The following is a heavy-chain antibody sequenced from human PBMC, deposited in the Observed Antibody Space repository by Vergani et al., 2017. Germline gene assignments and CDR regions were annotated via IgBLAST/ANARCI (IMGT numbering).Heavy chain of an antibody. CDR2: ISWNSGSI. CDR1: GFTFDDYA. J-gene: IGHJ4*02. V-gene: IGHV3-9*01. CDR3: AKVLRRDGYNSGGFDY. Sequence: EVQLLESGGGLVQPGRSLRLSCAASGFTFDDYAMHWVRHAPGKGLEWVSGISWNSGSIGYADSVKGRFTISRDNAKNSLYLQMNSLRAEDTALYYCAKVLRRDGYNSGGFDYGGQGTLVTVSS. D-gene: IGHD5-24*01.